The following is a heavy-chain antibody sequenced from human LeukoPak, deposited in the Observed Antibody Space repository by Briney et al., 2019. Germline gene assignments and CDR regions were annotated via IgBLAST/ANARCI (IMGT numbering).Heavy chain of an antibody. CDR2: IQQDGSEK. D-gene: IGHD6-19*01. V-gene: IGHV3-7*01. CDR1: GFTFSSYW. Sequence: GGSLILSCAASGFTFSSYWMSWVRQAPGKGLEWVANIQQDGSEKYYVDSVKGRFTISRDNAKNSLYLQMNSLRAEDTAVYYCARGRRSDSSGPPYFDYWGQGTLVTVSS. J-gene: IGHJ4*02. CDR3: ARGRRSDSSGPPYFDY.